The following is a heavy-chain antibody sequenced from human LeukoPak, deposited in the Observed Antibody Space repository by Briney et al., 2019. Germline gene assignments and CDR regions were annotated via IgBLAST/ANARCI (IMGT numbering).Heavy chain of an antibody. CDR1: GYTFSSYG. Sequence: ASVKVSCKASGYTFSSYGISWVRQAPGQGLEWMGWISAYNGNTNYAQKLQGRVTMTTDTSTSTAYMELRGLRSDDTAVYYCARWPQTVDSSGYGGDYWGQGALVTVPS. D-gene: IGHD3-22*01. J-gene: IGHJ4*02. CDR2: ISAYNGNT. CDR3: ARWPQTVDSSGYGGDY. V-gene: IGHV1-18*01.